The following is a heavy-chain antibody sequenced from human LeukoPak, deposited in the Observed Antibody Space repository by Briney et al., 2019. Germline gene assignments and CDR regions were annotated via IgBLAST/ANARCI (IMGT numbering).Heavy chain of an antibody. J-gene: IGHJ4*02. Sequence: GGSLRLSCAASGFTFSSYSMNWVRQAPGKGLEWVSSISSSSSYIYYADSVKGRFTISRDNAKNSLYLQMNSLRAVDTAVYYCARGITMIVVVNDYWGQGTLVTVSS. D-gene: IGHD3-22*01. V-gene: IGHV3-21*01. CDR1: GFTFSSYS. CDR2: ISSSSSYI. CDR3: ARGITMIVVVNDY.